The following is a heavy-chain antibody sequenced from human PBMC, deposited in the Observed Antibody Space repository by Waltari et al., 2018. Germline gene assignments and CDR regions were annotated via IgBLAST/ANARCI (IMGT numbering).Heavy chain of an antibody. D-gene: IGHD4-17*01. V-gene: IGHV3-48*03. J-gene: IGHJ4*02. CDR3: ARDREDYGDLIDC. Sequence: VQLVESGGGVVQPGRSLSHSCAASGFSLSSYEMSWVRQAPGKGLEWVSYISNSGRGTIIYYADSVKGRFTISRDNDKNSLYLQMNSLRAEDTAVYYCARDREDYGDLIDCWGQGTLVTVSS. CDR2: ISNSGRGTII. CDR1: GFSLSSYE.